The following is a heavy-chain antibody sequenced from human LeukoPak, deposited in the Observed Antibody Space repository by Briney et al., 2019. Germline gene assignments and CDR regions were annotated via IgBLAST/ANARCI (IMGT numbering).Heavy chain of an antibody. V-gene: IGHV4-59*01. CDR3: ARDGRISGYYYYTDAFDI. CDR1: GGSISSYY. Sequence: SETLSLTCTVSGGSISSYYWSWIRQPPGKGLEWIGYIYYSWSTNYNPSLKNRVTISVDTSKNQFSLKLSSVTAADTAVYYCARDGRISGYYYYTDAFDIWGQGTMVTVSS. J-gene: IGHJ3*02. CDR2: IYYSWST. D-gene: IGHD3-22*01.